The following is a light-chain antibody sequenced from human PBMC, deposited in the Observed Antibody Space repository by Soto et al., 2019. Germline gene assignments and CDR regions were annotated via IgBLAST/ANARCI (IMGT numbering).Light chain of an antibody. V-gene: IGKV1-8*01. CDR2: AAS. J-gene: IGKJ2*01. CDR1: QGISSY. CDR3: QQYYSYPYT. Sequence: AIRMTQSPSSFSASTGDRVTITCRASQGISSYLAWYQQKPGKAPKLLIYAASTLQSGVPSRFSGSGSGTDFTLTISCLQSEDFATYYCQQYYSYPYTFGPGTKLELK.